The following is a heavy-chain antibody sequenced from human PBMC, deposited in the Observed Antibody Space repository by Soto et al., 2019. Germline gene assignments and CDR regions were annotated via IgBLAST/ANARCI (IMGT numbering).Heavy chain of an antibody. CDR1: GFTFDDYA. CDR2: ISWNSGSI. J-gene: IGHJ4*02. CDR3: AKDTERFGELSSLIDY. Sequence: PGGSLRLSCAASGFTFDDYAMHWVRQAPGKGLEWVSGISWNSGSIGYADSVKGRLTISRDNAKNSLYLQMNSLRAEDTALYYCAKDTERFGELSSLIDYWGQGTLVTVSS. D-gene: IGHD3-10*01. V-gene: IGHV3-9*01.